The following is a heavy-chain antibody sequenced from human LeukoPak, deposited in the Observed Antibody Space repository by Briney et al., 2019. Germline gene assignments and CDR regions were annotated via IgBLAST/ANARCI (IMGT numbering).Heavy chain of an antibody. D-gene: IGHD1-26*01. CDR1: GFTFSSYA. CDR3: AKDSRSGSPRAFDS. V-gene: IGHV3-23*01. J-gene: IGHJ4*02. Sequence: GGSLRLSCAASGFTFSSYAMTWVRQAPGKGLEWDSTITISGTTYNADSVKGRFTISRDNSKNTLYLQMNSLRPEDTAVYSCAKDSRSGSPRAFDSWGQGTLVIVSS. CDR2: ITISGTT.